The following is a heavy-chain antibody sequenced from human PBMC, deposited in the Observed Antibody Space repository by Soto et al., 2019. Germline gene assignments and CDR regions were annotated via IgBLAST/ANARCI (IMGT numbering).Heavy chain of an antibody. V-gene: IGHV4-4*07. CDR3: VRDVGGSGWFAP. Sequence: SSETLSLTCTVSGISIDNYYCSWIRQSAGKGLEWIGRIYSSGTTKYNPSLKSRVTMSVDMSKSQFSLNVRSVTAADTAVYYCVRDVGGSGWFAPWGQGTLVTVSS. CDR2: IYSSGTT. J-gene: IGHJ5*02. CDR1: GISIDNYY.